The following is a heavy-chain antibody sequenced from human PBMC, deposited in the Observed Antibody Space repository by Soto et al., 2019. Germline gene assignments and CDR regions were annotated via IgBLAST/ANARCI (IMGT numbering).Heavy chain of an antibody. Sequence: SETLSLTCTVSGGSITSADYFWSWIRQPPGKGLEYIGYIYYSGSTYYNRSLRGRLTISMDTSKNPLSLRLTSVTATDTAVYFCARGKRWLQCSPNLWGPRTLVTDST. CDR2: IYYSGST. J-gene: IGHJ4*02. CDR1: GGSITSADYF. D-gene: IGHD3-10*02. CDR3: ARGKRWLQCSPNL. V-gene: IGHV4-30-4*01.